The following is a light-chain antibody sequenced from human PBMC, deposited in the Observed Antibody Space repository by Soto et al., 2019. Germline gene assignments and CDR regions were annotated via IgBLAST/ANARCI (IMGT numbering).Light chain of an antibody. CDR1: SSDVGGSNY. Sequence: QSVLTQPASVSGSPGQSITISCSGTSSDVGGSNYVSWYQQHPGEAPKLIIYDVSYRPSGVSNCFSGSKSGNTASLTISGLQAEDEAHYFCSSYTSSAPGVLFGGGTKLTVL. V-gene: IGLV2-14*03. CDR3: SSYTSSAPGVL. J-gene: IGLJ2*01. CDR2: DVS.